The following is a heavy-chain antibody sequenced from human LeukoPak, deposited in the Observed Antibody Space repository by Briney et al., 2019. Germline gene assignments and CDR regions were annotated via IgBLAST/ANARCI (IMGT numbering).Heavy chain of an antibody. V-gene: IGHV3-11*03. J-gene: IGHJ4*02. Sequence: GGSLRLSCAASGFTFSDYYMTWIRQAPGKGLEWVSYISSSSSYTNYADSVKGRFTISRDNSKNTLYLQMNSLRAEDTAVYYCAKRVGTVTPVGLDDWGQGTLVTVSS. CDR3: AKRVGTVTPVGLDD. CDR2: ISSSSSYT. D-gene: IGHD4-17*01. CDR1: GFTFSDYY.